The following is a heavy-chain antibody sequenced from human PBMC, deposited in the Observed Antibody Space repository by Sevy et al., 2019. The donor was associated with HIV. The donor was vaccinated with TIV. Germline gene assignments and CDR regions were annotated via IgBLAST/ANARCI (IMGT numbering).Heavy chain of an antibody. J-gene: IGHJ4*02. V-gene: IGHV3-33*01. CDR3: ARDPRMYGDYLLAYFDY. Sequence: GGSLRLSCAGSGFTPSTYGMHWVRQAPGKGLEWVAVIGYDGNNKYYADSVKGRLTISRDNSKNTLCLQMDSLRAEDTAVYYCARDPRMYGDYLLAYFDYWGQGALVTVSS. D-gene: IGHD2-8*01. CDR2: IGYDGNNK. CDR1: GFTPSTYG.